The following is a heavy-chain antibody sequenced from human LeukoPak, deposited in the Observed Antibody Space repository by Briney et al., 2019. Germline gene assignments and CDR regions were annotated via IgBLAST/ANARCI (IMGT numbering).Heavy chain of an antibody. Sequence: GGSLRLSCAASGFTFDDYTMHWVRQAPGKGLEWVSLISWDGGSTYYADSVKGRFTISRDNSKNSLYLQMNSLRTEDTALYYCEKDSGLYGYCSSTSCFLDVWGQGTTFTVSS. CDR2: ISWDGGST. CDR3: EKDSGLYGYCSSTSCFLDV. CDR1: GFTFDDYT. D-gene: IGHD2-2*03. V-gene: IGHV3-43*01. J-gene: IGHJ6*02.